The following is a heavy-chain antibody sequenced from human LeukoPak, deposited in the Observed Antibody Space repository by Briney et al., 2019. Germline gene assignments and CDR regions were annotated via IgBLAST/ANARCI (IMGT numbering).Heavy chain of an antibody. CDR1: GYTLTELS. J-gene: IGHJ5*02. CDR3: AREPSTHYRSGGSCYGNWFDP. CDR2: ISAYNGNT. Sequence: ASVKVSCKVSGYTLTELSMHWVRQAPGKGLEWMGWISAYNGNTNYAQKLQGRVTMTTDTSTSTAYMELRSLRSDDTAVYYCAREPSTHYRSGGSCYGNWFDPWGQGTLVTVSS. V-gene: IGHV1-18*01. D-gene: IGHD2-15*01.